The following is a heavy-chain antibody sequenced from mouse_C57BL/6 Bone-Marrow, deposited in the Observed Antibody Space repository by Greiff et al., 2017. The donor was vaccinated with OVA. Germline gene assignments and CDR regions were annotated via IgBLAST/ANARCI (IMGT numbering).Heavy chain of an antibody. Sequence: DVQLVESGGGLVKPAGSLKLSCAASGFTFSSYAMSWVRQTPEKRLEWVATISDGGSYTYYPDNVKGRFTISRDNAKNNLYLQMSHLKSEDTAMYYCARDKIVDSFFDYWGQGTTLTVSS. CDR1: GFTFSSYA. CDR3: ARDKIVDSFFDY. CDR2: ISDGGSYT. D-gene: IGHD1-1*01. J-gene: IGHJ2*01. V-gene: IGHV5-4*01.